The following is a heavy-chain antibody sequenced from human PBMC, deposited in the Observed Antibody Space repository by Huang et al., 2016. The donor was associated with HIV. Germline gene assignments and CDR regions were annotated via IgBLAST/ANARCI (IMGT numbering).Heavy chain of an antibody. CDR1: GGSFSGYY. J-gene: IGHJ4*02. Sequence: QVQLQQWGAGVLKPSETPSLTCAVYGGSFSGYYWSWIRQSPGKGLEWIGEINHSGSTNWSPSLKSRVTMSVDTYKKQFSLKLSSVTASDTAVYYCASLFFDYWGQVILVTVSS. V-gene: IGHV4-34*01. CDR3: ASLFFDY. CDR2: INHSGST.